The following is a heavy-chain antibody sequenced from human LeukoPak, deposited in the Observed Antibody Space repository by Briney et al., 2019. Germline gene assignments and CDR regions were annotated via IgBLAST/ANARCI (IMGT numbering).Heavy chain of an antibody. J-gene: IGHJ4*02. CDR2: IYHSEST. CDR1: GDSINSRSYY. Sequence: SETLSLTCAVSGDSINSRSYYWAWIRQPPGKGLEWIGSIYHSESTYYNPSLKSRVTISLDTSKNQFSLRLSSLTAADTAVYYCARGDTYYYDSSGYYYGGPFDYWGQGTLVTVSS. CDR3: ARGDTYYYDSSGYYYGGPFDY. D-gene: IGHD3-22*01. V-gene: IGHV4-39*07.